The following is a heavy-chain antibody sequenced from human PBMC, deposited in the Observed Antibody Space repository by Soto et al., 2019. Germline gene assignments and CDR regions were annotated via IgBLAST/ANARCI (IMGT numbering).Heavy chain of an antibody. CDR3: ARGGYYYDSSGYLGY. Sequence: GGSLRLSCAASGFTFSSYGMHWVRQAPGKGLEWVAVISYDGSNKYYADTVKGRFTIYRENSKNTLYLQMNSLRAEDTSVYYCARGGYYYDSSGYLGYWGQGTLVTVSS. CDR1: GFTFSSYG. D-gene: IGHD3-22*01. V-gene: IGHV3-30*03. CDR2: ISYDGSNK. J-gene: IGHJ4*02.